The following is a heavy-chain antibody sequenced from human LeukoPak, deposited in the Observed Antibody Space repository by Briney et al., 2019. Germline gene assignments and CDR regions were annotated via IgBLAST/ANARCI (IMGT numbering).Heavy chain of an antibody. D-gene: IGHD2-15*01. Sequence: GGSLRLSCAASGFIFSDHYMEWVRQAPGKGLEWVVRTRNKANSYATEYAASVKGRFTISRDDSKNSLYLQMNSPKTEDTAVYYCTRIDCTGGTCHDAFDIWGQGTMVTVSS. V-gene: IGHV3-72*01. CDR1: GFIFSDHY. J-gene: IGHJ3*02. CDR2: TRNKANSYAT. CDR3: TRIDCTGGTCHDAFDI.